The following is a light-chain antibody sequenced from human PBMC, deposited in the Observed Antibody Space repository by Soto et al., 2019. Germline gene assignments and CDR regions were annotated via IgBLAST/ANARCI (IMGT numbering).Light chain of an antibody. Sequence: EIVMTQSPATLSVSPGERATLSCRASQSISTELAWYQQKPGQPPRLLIYSASTRATGVPARFTGSGSGSEFTLTISGLQSVDFAVYYCQQGHNWPLSFGQGTRLVI. CDR1: QSISTE. J-gene: IGKJ2*01. CDR3: QQGHNWPLS. CDR2: SAS. V-gene: IGKV3-15*01.